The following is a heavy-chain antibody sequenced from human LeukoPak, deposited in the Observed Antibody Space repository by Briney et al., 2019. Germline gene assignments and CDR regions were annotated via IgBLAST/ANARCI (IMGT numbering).Heavy chain of an antibody. Sequence: GGSLRLSCAASGFTFSSYSMNWVRQAPGKGLEWVSSISSSSSYIYYADSVEGRFTISRDNAKNSLYLQMNSLRAEDTAVYYCARDSSGYQYYYYMDVWGKGTTVTVSS. V-gene: IGHV3-21*01. CDR2: ISSSSSYI. D-gene: IGHD5-12*01. CDR1: GFTFSSYS. J-gene: IGHJ6*03. CDR3: ARDSSGYQYYYYMDV.